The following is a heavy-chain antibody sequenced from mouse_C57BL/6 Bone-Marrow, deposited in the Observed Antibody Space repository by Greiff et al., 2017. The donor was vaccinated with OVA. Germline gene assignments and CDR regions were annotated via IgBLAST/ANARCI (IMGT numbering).Heavy chain of an antibody. Sequence: QVQLQQSGPELVKPGASVKISCKASGYAFSSSWMNWVKQRPGKGLEWIGRIYPGDGDTNYNGKFKGKATLTADKSSSTAYMQLSSLTSEDSAVYFCARGKTAQATRLFAYWGQGTLVTVSA. J-gene: IGHJ3*01. D-gene: IGHD3-2*02. CDR3: ARGKTAQATRLFAY. CDR1: GYAFSSSW. CDR2: IYPGDGDT. V-gene: IGHV1-82*01.